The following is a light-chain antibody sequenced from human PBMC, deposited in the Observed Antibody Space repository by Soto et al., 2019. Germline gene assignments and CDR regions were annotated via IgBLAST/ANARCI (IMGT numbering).Light chain of an antibody. CDR3: LQDYDYPYT. CDR2: AAS. V-gene: IGKV1-6*01. J-gene: IGKJ2*01. CDR1: QGIRND. Sequence: AIQMTQSPSCLSASVGDRVTISWRASQGIRNDLDWYQQKRGKAPELLIFAASSLQTGVPSRFSGSGSGTDFTLTSSSLQPEDFATYYCLQDYDYPYTFGQGTKLEIK.